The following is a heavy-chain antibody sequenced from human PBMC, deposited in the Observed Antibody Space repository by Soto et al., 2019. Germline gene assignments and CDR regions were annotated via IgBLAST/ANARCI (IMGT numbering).Heavy chain of an antibody. CDR1: GFTFSSYG. CDR2: IWYDGSNK. D-gene: IGHD5-12*01. CDR3: ARGNIEWLRLRRYYYYYGMDV. V-gene: IGHV3-33*01. J-gene: IGHJ6*02. Sequence: GGSLRLSCAASGFTFSSYGMHWVRQAPGKGLEWVAVIWYDGSNKYYADSVKGRFTISRDNSKNTLYLQMNSLRAEDTAVYYCARGNIEWLRLRRYYYYYGMDVWGQGTTVTVSS.